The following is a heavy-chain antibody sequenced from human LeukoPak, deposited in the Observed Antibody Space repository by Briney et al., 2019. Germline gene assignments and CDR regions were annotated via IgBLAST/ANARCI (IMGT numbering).Heavy chain of an antibody. V-gene: IGHV3-30*04. CDR2: IPYDGSNK. CDR3: ARDGGTNWHEPTWFDF. D-gene: IGHD1-1*01. CDR1: GFTFSTYA. J-gene: IGHJ4*02. Sequence: GGSLRLSCAASGFTFSTYAMHWVRQAPGKGLEWVAVIPYDGSNKYYADSVKGRFTISRENSKNRLYLQMNSLRAEDTAVYYCARDGGTNWHEPTWFDFWGQGTQVTVSA.